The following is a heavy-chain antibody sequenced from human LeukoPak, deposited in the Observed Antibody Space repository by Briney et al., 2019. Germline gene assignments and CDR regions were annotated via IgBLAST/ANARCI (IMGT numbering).Heavy chain of an antibody. V-gene: IGHV3-7*01. D-gene: IGHD2-8*01. Sequence: PGGSLRLSCAASTFTFSNYLMSWVRQAPGKGLEWVANIKQDGSEQYYVDSVKGRFTISRDNAKNSLHLQMNSLRAEDTAVYYCARGGVWYNSDVFDYWGQGTLVTVSS. CDR2: IKQDGSEQ. CDR1: TFTFSNYL. CDR3: ARGGVWYNSDVFDY. J-gene: IGHJ4*02.